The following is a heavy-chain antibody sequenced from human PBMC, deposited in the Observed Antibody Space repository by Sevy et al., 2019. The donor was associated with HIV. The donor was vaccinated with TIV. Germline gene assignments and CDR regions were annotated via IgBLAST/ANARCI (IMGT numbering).Heavy chain of an antibody. CDR1: GGSISTFF. CDR3: AREETTVDRGMDV. Sequence: SETLSLTCTVSGGSISTFFWSWIRQPAGKGLEWIGRIYNTGGTNYNPSLQSRVTMSVDTSKNQFSLKLTSVTVADTAVYYCAREETTVDRGMDVWGQRTTVTVSS. CDR2: IYNTGGT. D-gene: IGHD4-4*01. J-gene: IGHJ6*02. V-gene: IGHV4-4*07.